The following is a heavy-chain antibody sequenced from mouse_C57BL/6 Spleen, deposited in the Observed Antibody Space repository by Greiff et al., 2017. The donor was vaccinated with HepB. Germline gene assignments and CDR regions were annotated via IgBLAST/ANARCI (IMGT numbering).Heavy chain of an antibody. J-gene: IGHJ4*01. Sequence: EVQLVESGPGLVKPSQSLSLTCSVTGYSITSGYYWNWIRQFPGNKLEWMGYISYDGSNNYNPSLKNRISITRDTSRNQFFLKLNSVTTEDTATYYCAREVARYYAMDYWGQGTSVTVSS. D-gene: IGHD1-1*02. CDR3: AREVARYYAMDY. V-gene: IGHV3-6*01. CDR2: ISYDGSN. CDR1: GYSITSGYY.